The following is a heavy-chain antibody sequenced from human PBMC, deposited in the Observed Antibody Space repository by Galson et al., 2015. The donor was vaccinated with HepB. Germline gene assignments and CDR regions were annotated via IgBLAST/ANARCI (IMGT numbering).Heavy chain of an antibody. D-gene: IGHD3-9*01. J-gene: IGHJ4*02. V-gene: IGHV3-33*08. CDR3: ARSFYDILSGSQEIDY. CDR2: IRYDGSNK. CDR1: GFIFSNYD. Sequence: SLRLSCAASGFIFSNYDMHWVRQAPGKGLEWVSVIRYDGSNKYYGDSVKGRFSISRDNSKNTAYLQMRSLRVEDTAVYFCARSFYDILSGSQEIDYWGQGTLVTVSS.